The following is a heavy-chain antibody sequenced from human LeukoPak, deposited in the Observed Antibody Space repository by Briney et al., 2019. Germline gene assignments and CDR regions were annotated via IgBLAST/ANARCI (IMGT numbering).Heavy chain of an antibody. CDR1: GFSFSSYV. CDR3: AKGYYDSSGYYPNVASDY. CDR2: ISGSGT. V-gene: IGHV3-23*01. D-gene: IGHD3-22*01. Sequence: PGGSLRLSCAASGFSFSSYVMTWVRQAPGKGLEWVSGISGSGTHYADSVKGRFTISRDNSKNMLYLQMNSLKAEDTAVYYCAKGYYDSSGYYPNVASDYWGQGTLVTVSS. J-gene: IGHJ4*02.